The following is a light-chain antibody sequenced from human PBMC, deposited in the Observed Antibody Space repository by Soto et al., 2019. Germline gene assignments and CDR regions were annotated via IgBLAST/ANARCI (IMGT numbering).Light chain of an antibody. Sequence: QSVLTQSPSASGTPGQRVTISCSGSASTIGRNYVYWYQQLPGTAPKLLIYRNSQRPSGVPDRLSGSKSGTSASLAISGPRSEDEADYYCAAWDDNLSGLYVFGAGTKVTVL. J-gene: IGLJ1*01. V-gene: IGLV1-47*01. CDR3: AAWDDNLSGLYV. CDR2: RNS. CDR1: ASTIGRNY.